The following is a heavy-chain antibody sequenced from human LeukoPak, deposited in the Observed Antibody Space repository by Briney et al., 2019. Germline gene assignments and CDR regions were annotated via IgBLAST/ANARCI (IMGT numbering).Heavy chain of an antibody. J-gene: IGHJ3*02. CDR3: ARDWGEGFFSMAFDI. V-gene: IGHV3-23*01. Sequence: GGSLRLSCVASGFNFRNYAMSWVRQAPGKGLEWVSGISGSGDTTYYADSVQGRFTISRDNSKNTLYLQMNRLRAEDTAVYYCARDWGEGFFSMAFDIWGQGTMVT. D-gene: IGHD3-16*01. CDR1: GFNFRNYA. CDR2: ISGSGDTT.